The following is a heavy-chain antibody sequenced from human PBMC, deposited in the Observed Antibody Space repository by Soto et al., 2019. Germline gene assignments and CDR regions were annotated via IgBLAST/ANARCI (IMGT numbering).Heavy chain of an antibody. CDR3: GRGRAPGPRGDY. J-gene: IGHJ4*02. CDR1: GNIFSDYY. D-gene: IGHD5-12*01. CDR2: INPNGGRT. Sequence: ASVKVSCKASGNIFSDYYMHWVRQVPGQGLEWLGWINPNGGRTHFAQKFQGRVSMTWDTSITTGYMHLSSLTSDDTALYFCGRGRAPGPRGDYWGQGTLVTVSS. V-gene: IGHV1-2*02.